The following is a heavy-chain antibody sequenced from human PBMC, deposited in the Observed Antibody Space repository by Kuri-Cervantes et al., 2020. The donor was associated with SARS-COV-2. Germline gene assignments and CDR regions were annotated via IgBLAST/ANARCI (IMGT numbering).Heavy chain of an antibody. D-gene: IGHD7-27*01. CDR1: GGTFSSYA. J-gene: IGHJ6*03. V-gene: IGHV1-69*13. CDR2: IIPIFGTP. CDR3: ARANWGSERDYYYYMDV. Sequence: SVKVSCKASGGTFSSYAVSWLRQAPGQGLEWMGGIIPIFGTPNYAPKFQGRVTITADESTSTAYMELSSLRSEDTAVYYCARANWGSERDYYYYMDVWGKGTTVTVSS.